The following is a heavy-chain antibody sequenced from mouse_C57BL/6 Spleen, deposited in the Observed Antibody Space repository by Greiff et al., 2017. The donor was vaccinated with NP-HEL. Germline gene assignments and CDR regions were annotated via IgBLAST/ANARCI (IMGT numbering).Heavy chain of an antibody. Sequence: QVTLKESGPGILQSSQTLSLTCSFSGFSLSTSGMGVSGIRQPPGKGLEWLAHIYWDDDKRYNPSLKSRLTISKDTSRNQVFLKITSVDTADTATYYCARRRYYSKEGFAYWGQGTLVTVSA. CDR1: GFSLSTSGMG. CDR3: ARRRYYSKEGFAY. J-gene: IGHJ3*01. V-gene: IGHV8-12*01. CDR2: IYWDDDK. D-gene: IGHD2-5*01.